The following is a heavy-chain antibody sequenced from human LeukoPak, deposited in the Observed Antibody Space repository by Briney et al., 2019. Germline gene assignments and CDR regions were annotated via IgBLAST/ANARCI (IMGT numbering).Heavy chain of an antibody. Sequence: GASVKVSCKASGYTFAGYYMHWVRQAPGQGLEWMGWINPDSGGTNYAPKFQGRVTMTRDTSISTAYMELSRLRSDDTAVYYCAREPLFGAAASTVDYWGQGTLVIVSS. D-gene: IGHD6-13*01. J-gene: IGHJ4*02. CDR2: INPDSGGT. V-gene: IGHV1-2*02. CDR3: AREPLFGAAASTVDY. CDR1: GYTFAGYY.